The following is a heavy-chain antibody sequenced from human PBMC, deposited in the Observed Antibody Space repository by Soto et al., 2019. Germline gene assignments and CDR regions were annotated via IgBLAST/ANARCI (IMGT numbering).Heavy chain of an antibody. D-gene: IGHD3-10*01. Sequence: EVQLVESGGGLIQPGGSLRLSCAVSGFTVSNNYMSWVRQAPGKGLEGVSVIYSGGYTAYGDSVKGRFTISRDNSKNTQYLQKKTLGAADPAVYSWATTPGGGGYWGQGTLVTVSS. J-gene: IGHJ4*02. CDR2: IYSGGYT. V-gene: IGHV3-53*01. CDR3: ATTPGGGGY. CDR1: GFTVSNNY.